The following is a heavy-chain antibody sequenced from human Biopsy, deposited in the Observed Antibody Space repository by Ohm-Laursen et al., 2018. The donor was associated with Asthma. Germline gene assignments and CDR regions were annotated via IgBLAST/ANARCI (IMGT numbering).Heavy chain of an antibody. CDR1: GFSVSTKY. CDR2: IYSGGTS. J-gene: IGHJ4*02. Sequence: LRLSCAASGFSVSTKYMSWVRQAPGKGLEWVSVIYSGGTSHTADSVRGRFTISRDYSKNTLYLQMHSLRAEDTAVYYCARGDSSNWSHYYFDYWGQGTLVTVSS. CDR3: ARGDSSNWSHYYFDY. V-gene: IGHV3-53*01. D-gene: IGHD3-22*01.